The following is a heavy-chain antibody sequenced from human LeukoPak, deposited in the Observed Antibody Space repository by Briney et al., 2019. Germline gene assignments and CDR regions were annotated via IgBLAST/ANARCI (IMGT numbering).Heavy chain of an antibody. V-gene: IGHV4-39*07. Sequence: SETLSLTCTVSGGSISTSSYYWGWVRQPPGKGLEWIGNIFYSGSTYYSPSLKSRVTISVDTSKNQFSLKLSSVTAADTAVYYCARDSHYYDSSGYYDMDVWGKGTTVTIS. CDR3: ARDSHYYDSSGYYDMDV. D-gene: IGHD3-22*01. CDR2: IFYSGST. CDR1: GGSISTSSYY. J-gene: IGHJ6*03.